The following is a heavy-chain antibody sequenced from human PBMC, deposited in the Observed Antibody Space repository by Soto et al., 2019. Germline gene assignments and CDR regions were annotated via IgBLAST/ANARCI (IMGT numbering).Heavy chain of an antibody. D-gene: IGHD2-15*01. J-gene: IGHJ4*02. CDR1: GFSFSISP. Sequence: GGSLRLSCAASGFSFSISPMHWVRQAPGKGPEWVALISYDGTNKFYADSVKGRFTISRDNSKSTLYLQVDSLRPEDAAVYYCARDPKTSGSQHWAFNYFDSWGQGTLVTVSS. V-gene: IGHV3-30-3*01. CDR2: ISYDGTNK. CDR3: ARDPKTSGSQHWAFNYFDS.